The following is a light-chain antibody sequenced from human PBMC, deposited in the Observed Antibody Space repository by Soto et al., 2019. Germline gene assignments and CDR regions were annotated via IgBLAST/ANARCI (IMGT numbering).Light chain of an antibody. CDR2: DVS. V-gene: IGKV1-5*01. Sequence: DIQMTQSPSTLSASVVDTVTVTFRASQSISSWLAWYQQRPGKAPKLLIYDVSSLQSGVPSRLSGSGSGTEFTLTISSLQPDDFATYYCQHYKMYSPWTFGQGTKVDIK. J-gene: IGKJ1*01. CDR1: QSISSW. CDR3: QHYKMYSPWT.